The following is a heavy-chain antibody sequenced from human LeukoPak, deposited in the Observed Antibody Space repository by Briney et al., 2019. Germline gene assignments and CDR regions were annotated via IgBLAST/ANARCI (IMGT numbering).Heavy chain of an antibody. D-gene: IGHD6-13*01. J-gene: IGHJ4*02. V-gene: IGHV3-7*01. CDR2: IKQDGSEK. Sequence: GGSLRLSCAASGFTFSSYSMNWVRQAPGKGLEWVANIKQDGSEKYYVDSVKGRFTISRDNAKNSLYLQMNSLRAEDTAVYYCARGLDPSSSWYGYFDYWGQGTLVTVSS. CDR1: GFTFSSYS. CDR3: ARGLDPSSSWYGYFDY.